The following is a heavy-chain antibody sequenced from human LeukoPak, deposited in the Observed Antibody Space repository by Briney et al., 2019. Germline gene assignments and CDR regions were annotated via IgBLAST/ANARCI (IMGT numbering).Heavy chain of an antibody. CDR3: ARDHSSSWYGNWFDP. Sequence: GGSLRLSCAASGFTVSSNYMSWVRQAPGKGLEWVSVIYSGGSTYYAHSVKSRFTISRDNAKNTLYLQMNSLRAEDTAVYYCARDHSSSWYGNWFDPWGQGTLVTVSS. J-gene: IGHJ5*02. V-gene: IGHV3-53*01. CDR2: IYSGGST. D-gene: IGHD6-13*01. CDR1: GFTVSSNY.